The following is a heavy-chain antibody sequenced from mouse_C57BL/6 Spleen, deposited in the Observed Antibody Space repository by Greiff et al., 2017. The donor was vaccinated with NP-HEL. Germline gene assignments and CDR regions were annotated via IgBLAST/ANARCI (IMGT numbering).Heavy chain of an antibody. J-gene: IGHJ4*01. V-gene: IGHV1-52*01. CDR1: GYTFTSYW. Sequence: QVQLQQPGAELVRPGSSVKLSCKASGYTFTSYWMHWVKQRPIQGLEWIGNIDPSDSETHYNQKFKDKATLTVDKSSSTAYMQLSSLTSEDSAVYYCARGGNYVFAMDYWGLGTSVTVSS. CDR2: IDPSDSET. CDR3: ARGGNYVFAMDY. D-gene: IGHD2-1*01.